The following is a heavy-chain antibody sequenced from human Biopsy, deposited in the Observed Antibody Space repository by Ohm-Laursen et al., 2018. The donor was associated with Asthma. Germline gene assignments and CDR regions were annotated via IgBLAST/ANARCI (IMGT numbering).Heavy chain of an antibody. CDR1: GFAVSRDH. D-gene: IGHD6-19*01. V-gene: IGHV3-53*01. Sequence: SLRLSCAASGFAVSRDHMFWVRQAPGKGLEWVSVIYSGGTSHTADSVRGRFTISRDYSKNTLYLQMHSLRAEGTAVYYCARDSYSSGLYDDFESWGQGTLVTVSS. CDR2: IYSGGTS. J-gene: IGHJ4*02. CDR3: ARDSYSSGLYDDFES.